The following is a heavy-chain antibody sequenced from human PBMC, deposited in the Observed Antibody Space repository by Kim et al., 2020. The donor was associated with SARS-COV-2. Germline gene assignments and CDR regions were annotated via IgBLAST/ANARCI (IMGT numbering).Heavy chain of an antibody. CDR2: ITWDSRRL. V-gene: IGHV3-9*01. CDR1: GFIFDDYA. CDR3: AQDIVGHRSVYFYGMDV. Sequence: GGSLRLSFEASGFIFDDYAMHWVRQAPGKGLEWVSGITWDSRRLGYADSVKGRFTISRDNAKKSLHLQLNSLRPEDTAFYFCAQDIVGHRSVYFYGMDVWGQGTPVTVSS. D-gene: IGHD1-26*01. J-gene: IGHJ6*02.